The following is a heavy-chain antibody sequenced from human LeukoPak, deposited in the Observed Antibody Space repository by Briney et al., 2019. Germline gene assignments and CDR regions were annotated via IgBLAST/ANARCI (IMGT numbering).Heavy chain of an antibody. CDR1: GFTFSSYS. D-gene: IGHD6-13*01. Sequence: GSLRLSCAAPGFTFSSYSMNWVRQAPGKGLEWVSSISSSSSYIYYADSVKGRFTISRDNAKNSLYLQMNSLRAEATAVYYCVTAAGLGVYYFDYWGQGTLVTVSS. CDR3: VTAAGLGVYYFDY. V-gene: IGHV3-21*01. CDR2: ISSSSSYI. J-gene: IGHJ4*02.